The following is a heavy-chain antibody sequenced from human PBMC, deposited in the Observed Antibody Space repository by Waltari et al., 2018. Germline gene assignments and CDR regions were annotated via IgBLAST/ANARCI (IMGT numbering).Heavy chain of an antibody. V-gene: IGHV4-59*01. CDR3: ASHSPAFSWFDP. Sequence: QVQLQESGPGLVTPSETLSLTCTVPGGSISSSYSRWIRQPPGKGLEWIGYISYSGSTNYNPSLKSRVTISVDTSKNQFSLKLSSVTAADTAVYYCASHSPAFSWFDPWGQGTLVTVSS. D-gene: IGHD1-26*01. CDR1: GGSISSSY. J-gene: IGHJ5*02. CDR2: ISYSGST.